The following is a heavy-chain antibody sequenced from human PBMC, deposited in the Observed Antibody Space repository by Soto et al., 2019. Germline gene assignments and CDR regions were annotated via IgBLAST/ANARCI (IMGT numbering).Heavy chain of an antibody. CDR1: GGTFRSYT. J-gene: IGHJ4*02. CDR3: GRLALSDSRRGYLDY. V-gene: IGHV1-69*02. CDR2: IIPILGIA. D-gene: IGHD3-22*01. Sequence: QVQLVQSGAEVKKPGSSVKVSCKASGGTFRSYTISWVRQAPGQGLEWMGRIIPILGIANDAQKFQGRVTITADKSTSTADMELSSLRSEDTAVYYCGRLALSDSRRGYLDYWGQGTLVTVSS.